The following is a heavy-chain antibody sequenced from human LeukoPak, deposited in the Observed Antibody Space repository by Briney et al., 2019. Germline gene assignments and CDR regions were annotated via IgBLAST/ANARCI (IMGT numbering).Heavy chain of an antibody. CDR3: AKDFSANYYDSSALDY. CDR1: GFTFSSYA. D-gene: IGHD3-22*01. Sequence: PGGSLRLSCAASGFTFSSYAMSWVRQAPGKGLEWVSSISGGGGSTYHADSVKGRFTISRDNSKNTLYLQMNSLRAEDTAVYYCAKDFSANYYDSSALDYWGQGTLVTVSS. V-gene: IGHV3-23*01. CDR2: ISGGGGST. J-gene: IGHJ4*02.